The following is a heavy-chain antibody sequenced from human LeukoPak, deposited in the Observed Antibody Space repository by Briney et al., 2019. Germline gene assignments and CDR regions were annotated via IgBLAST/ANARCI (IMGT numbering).Heavy chain of an antibody. CDR3: AKLGIVVVPAAIT. V-gene: IGHV3-23*01. CDR1: GFTFSSYA. D-gene: IGHD2-2*01. CDR2: ISGSGGST. Sequence: GGSLRLSCAASGFTFSSYAMSWVREAPGKGLEWVSAISGSGGSTYYADSVKGRFTISRDNSKNTVYLQMNSLRAEDTAVYYCAKLGIVVVPAAITWGQGTLVTVSS. J-gene: IGHJ4*02.